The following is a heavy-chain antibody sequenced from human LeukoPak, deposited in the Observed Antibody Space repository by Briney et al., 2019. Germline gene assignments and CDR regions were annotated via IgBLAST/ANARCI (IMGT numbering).Heavy chain of an antibody. D-gene: IGHD2-2*01. CDR2: INPNSGGT. V-gene: IGHV1-2*02. CDR3: ARDLPVVPAEDDDY. Sequence: ASVKVSCKASGYTFTGYYMHWVRQAPGQGLEWMGWINPNSGGTNYAQKFQGRVTMTRDTSISTAYMELSRLRSDDTAVYYCARDLPVVPAEDDDYLGQGTLVTVSS. CDR1: GYTFTGYY. J-gene: IGHJ4*02.